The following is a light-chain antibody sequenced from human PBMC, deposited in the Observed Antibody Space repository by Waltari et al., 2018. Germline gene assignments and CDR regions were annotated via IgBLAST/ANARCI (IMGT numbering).Light chain of an antibody. CDR3: QQSYSTPRT. V-gene: IGKV1-39*01. J-gene: IGKJ2*01. CDR1: QNIANY. CDR2: AAS. Sequence: DIQMTQSPSSLSASVGDRVTITCRASQNIANYLNWYQQKPGTAPELLIYAASNLHGGFPSRFTGSGSGTDFTLTISSVQPEDLATYYCQQSYSTPRTFGQGTTLDI.